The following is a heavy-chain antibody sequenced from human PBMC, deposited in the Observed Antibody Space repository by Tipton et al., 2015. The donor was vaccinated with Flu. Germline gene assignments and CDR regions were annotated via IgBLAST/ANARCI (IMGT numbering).Heavy chain of an antibody. D-gene: IGHD2-2*02. CDR1: GYTFTGYY. Sequence: QVQLVQSGAEVKKPGASVKVSCKASGYTFTGYYMHWVRQAPGQGLEWMGWINPNSGGTNYAQKFQGRVTMTRDTSSSTAYMELSRLRSGDAAVYYCARDRRGYCSSPGCYNYYYGMDVWGQGTPVTVSS. V-gene: IGHV1-2*02. CDR3: ARDRRGYCSSPGCYNYYYGMDV. J-gene: IGHJ6*02. CDR2: INPNSGGT.